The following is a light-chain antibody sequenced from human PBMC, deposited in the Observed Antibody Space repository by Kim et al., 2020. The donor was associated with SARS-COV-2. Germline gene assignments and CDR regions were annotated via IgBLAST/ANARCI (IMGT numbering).Light chain of an antibody. CDR2: GAS. Sequence: SASVGHTVTITCQASQDIRNDLSWYQQKPGKAPKFLIYGASNVETGVPSRFRGGGSGTDFTLTISSLQPEDIATYYCQQYDNLPLTFGGGTKVEI. CDR1: QDIRND. J-gene: IGKJ4*01. CDR3: QQYDNLPLT. V-gene: IGKV1-33*01.